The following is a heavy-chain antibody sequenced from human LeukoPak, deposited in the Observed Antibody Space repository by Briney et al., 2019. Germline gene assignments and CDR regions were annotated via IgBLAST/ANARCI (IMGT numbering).Heavy chain of an antibody. D-gene: IGHD1/OR15-1a*01. CDR2: IRNDGSDK. J-gene: IGHJ4*02. V-gene: IGHV3-30*02. Sequence: GGSLRLSCEATGFAFNHYHTHWVRQAPGKGLEWVAFIRNDGSDKYYVDSVKGRFTTPRDNSKNTVYLHMTGLSGDDTAVYYCARSLHEQTDYWGQGTLVVVSS. CDR1: GFAFNHYH. CDR3: ARSLHEQTDY.